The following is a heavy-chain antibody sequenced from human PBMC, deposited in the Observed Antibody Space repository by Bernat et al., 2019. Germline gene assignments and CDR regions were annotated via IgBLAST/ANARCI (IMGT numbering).Heavy chain of an antibody. CDR2: ISSSSSYI. J-gene: IGHJ6*02. CDR3: ARDENGSYYYYYGMDV. V-gene: IGHV3-21*01. D-gene: IGHD1-26*01. CDR1: GFTFSSYS. Sequence: EVQLVESGGGLVKPGGSLRLSCAASGFTFSSYSMNWVRQAPGKGLEWVSSISSSSSYIYYADSVKGRFTISSDNAKNSLYLQMNSLRAEDTAVYYCARDENGSYYYYYGMDVWGQGTTVTVSS.